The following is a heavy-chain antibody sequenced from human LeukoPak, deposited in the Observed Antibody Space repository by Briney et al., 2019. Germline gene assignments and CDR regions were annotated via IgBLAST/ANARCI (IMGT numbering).Heavy chain of an antibody. CDR2: ITTATSSYI. D-gene: IGHD2-15*01. CDR1: GFTFSSHD. J-gene: IGHJ4*02. Sequence: PGGSLRLSCAASGFTFSSHDMNWVRQAPGKGLEWVSSITTATSSYIYDADSVKGRFTISRDDAKNSLYLQMDSLRAEDTAVYYCARDYGGPHYFDYWGQGTLVTVSS. V-gene: IGHV3-21*01. CDR3: ARDYGGPHYFDY.